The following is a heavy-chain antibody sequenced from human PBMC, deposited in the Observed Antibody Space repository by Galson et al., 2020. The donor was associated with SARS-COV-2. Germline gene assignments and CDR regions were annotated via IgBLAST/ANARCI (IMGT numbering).Heavy chain of an antibody. V-gene: IGHV3-11*04. CDR2: ISSSGSYI. D-gene: IGHD2-15*01. J-gene: IGHJ1*01. CDR3: ARVGDCSGGICYGAEYFQH. Sequence: NSWGSLRLSCAASGFTFSDYFMSWVRQAPGKGLEWVSYISSSGSYINYADSVKGRFTISRDNAKNSLNLQMNSLRVEDTAVYYCARVGDCSGGICYGAEYFQHWGQGTLVTVSS. CDR1: GFTFSDYF.